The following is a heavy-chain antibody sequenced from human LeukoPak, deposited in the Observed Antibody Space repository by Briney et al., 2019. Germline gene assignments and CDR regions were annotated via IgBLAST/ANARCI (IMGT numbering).Heavy chain of an antibody. J-gene: IGHJ4*02. CDR3: ARRDGSSSGHLDY. D-gene: IGHD6-6*01. CDR2: IYPGDSDT. V-gene: IGHV5-51*01. Sequence: GESLKISCKASGYSFTSYWIGWVRQMPGKGLEWMGIIYPGDSDTRYSPSFQGQAIISADKSISTAYLQWSSLKASDTAMYYCARRDGSSSGHLDYWGQGTLVTVSS. CDR1: GYSFTSYW.